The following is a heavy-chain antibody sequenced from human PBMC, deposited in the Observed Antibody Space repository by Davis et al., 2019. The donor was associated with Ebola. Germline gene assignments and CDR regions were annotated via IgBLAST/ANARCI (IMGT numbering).Heavy chain of an antibody. V-gene: IGHV3-23*01. CDR3: AKAFGVVFPSEMDV. CDR2: ISGSGGST. Sequence: LSLTCAASGFTFSSYAMSWVRQAPGKGLEWVSAISGSGGSTYYADSVKGRFTISRDNSKNTLYLQMNSLRAEDTAVYYCAKAFGVVFPSEMDVWGQGTTVTVSS. D-gene: IGHD3-3*01. CDR1: GFTFSSYA. J-gene: IGHJ6*02.